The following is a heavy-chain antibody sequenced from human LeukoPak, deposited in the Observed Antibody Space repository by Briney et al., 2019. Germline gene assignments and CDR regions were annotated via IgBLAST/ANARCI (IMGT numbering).Heavy chain of an antibody. Sequence: NPGGSLRLSCAASGFTFSGYSMSWVRQAPGKGLEWIGEINHSGSTNYNPSLKSRVTISVDTSKNQFSLKLSSVTAADTAVYYCARDGSNWGGYGMDVWGQGTTVTVSS. D-gene: IGHD6-13*01. CDR3: ARDGSNWGGYGMDV. CDR1: GFTFSGYS. J-gene: IGHJ6*02. CDR2: INHSGST. V-gene: IGHV4-34*01.